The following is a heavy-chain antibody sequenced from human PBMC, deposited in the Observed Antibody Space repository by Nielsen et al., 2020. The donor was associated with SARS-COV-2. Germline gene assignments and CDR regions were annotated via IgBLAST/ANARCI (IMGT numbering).Heavy chain of an antibody. CDR3: ARRGIQLSSID. D-gene: IGHD5-18*01. Sequence: GESLKISCAASGFTFSSYSMNWVRQAPGKGLEWVSSISSSSSYIYYADSVKGRFTISRDNAKNSLYLQMNSLRAEDTAVYYCARRGIQLSSIDWGQGTLVTVSS. CDR1: GFTFSSYS. J-gene: IGHJ4*02. CDR2: ISSSSSYI. V-gene: IGHV3-21*01.